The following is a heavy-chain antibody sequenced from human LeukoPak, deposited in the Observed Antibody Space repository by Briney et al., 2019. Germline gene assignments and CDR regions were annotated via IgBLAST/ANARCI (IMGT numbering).Heavy chain of an antibody. J-gene: IGHJ4*02. V-gene: IGHV3-30*03. CDR1: GFTFSSYG. CDR3: ARPSTKYSSEGVFDY. CDR2: ISYDGSNK. Sequence: PGGSLRLSCAASGFTFSSYGMHWVRQAPGKGLEWVAVISYDGSNKYYADSVKGRFTISRDNSKNTLYLQMNSLRAEDTAVYYCARPSTKYSSEGVFDYWGQGTLVTVSS. D-gene: IGHD5-18*01.